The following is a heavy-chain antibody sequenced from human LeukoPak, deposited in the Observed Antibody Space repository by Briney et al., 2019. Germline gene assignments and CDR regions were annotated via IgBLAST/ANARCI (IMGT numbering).Heavy chain of an antibody. D-gene: IGHD4-17*01. CDR2: MSGSGDTI. CDR1: GFSLIDYD. V-gene: IGHV3-11*01. J-gene: IGHJ6*02. CDR3: AREDPQTTVPEGLDV. Sequence: GGSLRLSCAASGFSLIDYDMTWIRQTPGKGLEWVSYMSGSGDTIYYGESVRGRFTISRDNAKNSLNLQMKSLRAEDTAVYYCAREDPQTTVPEGLDVWGQGTTVTVSS.